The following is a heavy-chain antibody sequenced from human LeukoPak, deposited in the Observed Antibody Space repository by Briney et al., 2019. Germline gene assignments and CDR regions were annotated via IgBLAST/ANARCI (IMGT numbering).Heavy chain of an antibody. CDR2: INPSDGST. D-gene: IGHD2/OR15-2a*01. V-gene: IGHV1-46*01. CDR1: GYIFTSYY. CDR3: ARVPIGGAFDY. J-gene: IGHJ4*02. Sequence: ASVKVSCKASGYIFTSYYMHWVRQAPGQGLEWIGIINPSDGSTIYAQMFQGRVTMTRDTSTSTVYMVLTSLTSDDTAVYYCARVPIGGAFDYWGQGTLVTVSS.